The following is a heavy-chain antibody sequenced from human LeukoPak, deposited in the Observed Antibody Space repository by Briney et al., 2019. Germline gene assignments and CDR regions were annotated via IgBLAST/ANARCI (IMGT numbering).Heavy chain of an antibody. CDR3: ASGTIVVVPAAINY. V-gene: IGHV4-39*07. Sequence: SETLSLTCTVSGGSISSSSYYWGWIRQPPGTGLEWIGSIYYSGSTYYNPSLKSRVTISVDTSKNQFSLKLSSVTAADTAVYYCASGTIVVVPAAINYWGQGTLVTVSS. J-gene: IGHJ4*02. CDR1: GGSISSSSYY. CDR2: IYYSGST. D-gene: IGHD2-2*02.